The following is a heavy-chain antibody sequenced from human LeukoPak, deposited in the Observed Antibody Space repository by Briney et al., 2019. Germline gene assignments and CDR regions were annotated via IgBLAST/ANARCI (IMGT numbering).Heavy chain of an antibody. Sequence: PGGSLRLSCAASGFIFSTYAMHWVRQAPGKGLEWVAVIWYDRTNKYYADSVKGRFTISRDNSKNTLYLQMSSLRAEDTAVYYCARDRLTTVTTFHFDYWGQGTLVTVSS. D-gene: IGHD4-17*01. V-gene: IGHV3-33*01. J-gene: IGHJ4*02. CDR2: IWYDRTNK. CDR3: ARDRLTTVTTFHFDY. CDR1: GFIFSTYA.